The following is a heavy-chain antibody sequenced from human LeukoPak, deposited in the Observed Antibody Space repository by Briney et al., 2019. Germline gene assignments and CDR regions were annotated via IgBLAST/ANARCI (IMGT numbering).Heavy chain of an antibody. CDR3: ARDRLHAVES. J-gene: IGHJ5*01. CDR2: IKDDGTTT. D-gene: IGHD3-16*01. Sequence: GGSLRLSCAASAFTFTKNWMHWVRQAPGKGLVWVSLIKDDGTTTAYADSVKGRFTISRDNAKNTVYLQMNSLRAEDTAIYYCARDRLHAVESWGQGTLVTVSS. V-gene: IGHV3-74*01. CDR1: AFTFTKNW.